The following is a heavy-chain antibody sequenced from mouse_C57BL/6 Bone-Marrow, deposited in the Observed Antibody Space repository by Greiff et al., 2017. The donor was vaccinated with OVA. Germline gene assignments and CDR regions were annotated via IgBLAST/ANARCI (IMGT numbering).Heavy chain of an antibody. Sequence: QVQLKESGPELVKPGASVKISCKASGYAFSSSWMNWVKQRPGKGLEWIGRIYPGDGDTNYNGKFKGKATLTADKSSSTAYMQLSSLTSEDSAVYFCARKSLGTTSHYYAMDYWGQGTSVTVSS. J-gene: IGHJ4*01. CDR2: IYPGDGDT. CDR1: GYAFSSSW. CDR3: ARKSLGTTSHYYAMDY. V-gene: IGHV1-82*01. D-gene: IGHD2-3*01.